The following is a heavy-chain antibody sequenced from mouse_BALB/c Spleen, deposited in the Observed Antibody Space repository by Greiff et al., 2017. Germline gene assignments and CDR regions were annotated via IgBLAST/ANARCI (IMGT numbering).Heavy chain of an antibody. CDR1: GFTFSDYY. CDR2: ISDGGSYT. J-gene: IGHJ4*01. D-gene: IGHD2-3*01. Sequence: EVKVVESGGGLVKPGGSLKLSCAASGFTFSDYYMYWVRQTPEKRLEWVATISDGGSYTYYPDSVKGRFTISRDNARNILYLQMSSLRSEDTAMYYCAREGDGYYAMDYWGQGTSVTVSS. CDR3: AREGDGYYAMDY. V-gene: IGHV5-4*02.